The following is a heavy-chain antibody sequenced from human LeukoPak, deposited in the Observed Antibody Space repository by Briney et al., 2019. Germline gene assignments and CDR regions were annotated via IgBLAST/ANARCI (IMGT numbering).Heavy chain of an antibody. CDR3: ARDGTATNYFYYGMDV. V-gene: IGHV3-11*06. CDR1: GFTFSDYY. CDR2: ISSSSQT. D-gene: IGHD4-17*01. Sequence: GGSLRLSCAASGFTFSDYYMSWIRQAPGKGLEWVSHISSSSQTNYADSVKGRFTISRDNAKNSLYLQMHSLRAEGTAVYYCARDGTATNYFYYGMDVWGKGITVTVSS. J-gene: IGHJ6*04.